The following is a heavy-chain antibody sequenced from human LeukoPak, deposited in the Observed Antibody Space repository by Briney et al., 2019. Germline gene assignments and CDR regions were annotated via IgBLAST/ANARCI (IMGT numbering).Heavy chain of an antibody. CDR1: GFTFSSYS. V-gene: IGHV3-48*04. J-gene: IGHJ1*01. Sequence: GGSLRLSCAASGFTFSSYSMTWVRQAPGKGLEWVSYISSSSSAIYYADSVKGRFTISRDNAKNSLYLQMNSLRAEDTAVYYCARDILTGSQSRFQHWGQGTLVTVSS. CDR2: ISSSSSAI. CDR3: ARDILTGSQSRFQH. D-gene: IGHD3-9*01.